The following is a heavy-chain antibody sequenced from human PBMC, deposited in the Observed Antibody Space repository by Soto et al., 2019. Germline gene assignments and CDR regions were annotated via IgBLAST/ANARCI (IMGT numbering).Heavy chain of an antibody. Sequence: PSETLSLTCTVSGGSISSSSYYWGWIRQPPGKGLEWIGSIYYSGSTYYNPSLKSRVTISVDTSKNQFSLKLSSVTAADTAVYYCARQYGSGSYNLGPNYYMDVWGKGTTVTVSS. J-gene: IGHJ6*03. CDR3: ARQYGSGSYNLGPNYYMDV. D-gene: IGHD3-10*01. CDR2: IYYSGST. V-gene: IGHV4-39*01. CDR1: GGSISSSSYY.